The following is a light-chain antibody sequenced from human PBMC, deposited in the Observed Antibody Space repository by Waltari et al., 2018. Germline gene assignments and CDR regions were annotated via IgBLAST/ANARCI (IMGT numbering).Light chain of an antibody. CDR1: QSLVSSDGNTY. Sequence: DVVTPQSPLSLPVTLGQPASISCRSSQSLVSSDGNTYVNWFQERPGQSPRRLLYKVSNRDSGVPDRFSGSGSGTDFTLRISRVEAEDVGVYYCMQGRHWPWTFGQGTKVEIK. V-gene: IGKV2-30*01. CDR3: MQGRHWPWT. CDR2: KVS. J-gene: IGKJ1*01.